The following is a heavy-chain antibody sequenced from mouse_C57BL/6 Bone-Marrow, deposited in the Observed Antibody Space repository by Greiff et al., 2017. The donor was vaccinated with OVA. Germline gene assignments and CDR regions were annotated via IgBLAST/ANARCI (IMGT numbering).Heavy chain of an antibody. J-gene: IGHJ1*03. CDR3: ARRDYDVDFDV. D-gene: IGHD2-4*01. V-gene: IGHV1-18*01. CDR2: INPNNGGT. Sequence: VQLQQSGPELVKPGASVKIPCKASGYTFTDYNMDWVKQSHGKSLEWIGDINPNNGGTIYNQKFKGKATLTVDKSSSTAYMELRSLTSEDTAVYYCARRDYDVDFDVWGTGTTVTVSS. CDR1: GYTFTDYN.